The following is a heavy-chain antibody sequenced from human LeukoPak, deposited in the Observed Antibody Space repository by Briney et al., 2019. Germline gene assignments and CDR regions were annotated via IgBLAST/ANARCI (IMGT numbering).Heavy chain of an antibody. CDR3: ARGRYCSSASCYSYYYYYNMDV. CDR1: GFPFSSYT. Sequence: TGGSLRLSCAASGFPFSSYTMHWVRQSPGKGLEWVAVISFDGSNKYYADSVKGRFTISRGKSKNTLYVQMNSLRVEDTAVYYCARGRYCSSASCYSYYYYYNMDVWGQGTTVAVSS. CDR2: ISFDGSNK. J-gene: IGHJ6*02. V-gene: IGHV3-30*04. D-gene: IGHD2-2*01.